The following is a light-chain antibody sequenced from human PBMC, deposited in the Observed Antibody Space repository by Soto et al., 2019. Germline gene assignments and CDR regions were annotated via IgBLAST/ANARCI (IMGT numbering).Light chain of an antibody. CDR1: SSDVGGYDR. V-gene: IGLV2-18*02. CDR2: DVT. Sequence: QSALTQPPSVSGSPGQSVTISCTGTSSDVGGYDRVSWYQQPPGTAPKLLIYDVTNRPSGVPDRFSGSKSGNTASLTISGLQAEDEGAYYCSSFTRSETRVFGGGTKLTVL. J-gene: IGLJ3*02. CDR3: SSFTRSETRV.